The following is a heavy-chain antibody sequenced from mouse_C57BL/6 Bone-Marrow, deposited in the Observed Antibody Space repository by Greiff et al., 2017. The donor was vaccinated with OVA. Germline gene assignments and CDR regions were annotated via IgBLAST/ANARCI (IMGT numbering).Heavy chain of an antibody. V-gene: IGHV1-81*01. Sequence: QVQLQQSGAELARPGASVKLSCKASGYTFTSYGISWVKQRTGQGLEWIGEIYPRSGNTYYNEKFKGKATLTADKSSSTAYMELRSLTSEDSAVYFCARRDYVDYWGQGTLVTVSA. CDR1: GYTFTSYG. CDR3: ARRDYVDY. D-gene: IGHD2-4*01. J-gene: IGHJ3*01. CDR2: IYPRSGNT.